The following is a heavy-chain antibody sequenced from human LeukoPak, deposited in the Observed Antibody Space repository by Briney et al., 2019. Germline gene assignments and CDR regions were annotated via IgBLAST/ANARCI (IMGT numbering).Heavy chain of an antibody. CDR3: AGGSGWTTTY. V-gene: IGHV3-7*04. CDR1: EFTFSKYW. Sequence: GGSLRLSCAASEFTFSKYWMSWVRQAPGKGLEWVGSIKQDGSEKFYVDSVRGRFTISRDNTKNSLYLQMDSVRVEDTAVYYCAGGSGWTTTYWGQETLVTVSS. D-gene: IGHD3-22*01. J-gene: IGHJ4*02. CDR2: IKQDGSEK.